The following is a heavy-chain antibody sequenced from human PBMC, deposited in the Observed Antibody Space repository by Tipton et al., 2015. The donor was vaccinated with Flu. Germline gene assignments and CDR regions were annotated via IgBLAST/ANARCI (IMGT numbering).Heavy chain of an antibody. CDR1: GFVFSKYA. Sequence: GSLRLSCAASGFVFSKYAMSWVRQAPGKGLEWVSSFRASGGRTYYADSVKGRFTVSRDNVKNTLYLQMNSLRAEDTAIYYCAKVIPEKVAGLDYWGQGTLVAVSS. CDR3: AKVIPEKVAGLDY. V-gene: IGHV3-23*01. J-gene: IGHJ4*02. CDR2: FRASGGRT. D-gene: IGHD6-19*01.